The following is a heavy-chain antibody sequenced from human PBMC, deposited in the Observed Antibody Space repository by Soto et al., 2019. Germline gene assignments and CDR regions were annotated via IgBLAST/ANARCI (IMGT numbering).Heavy chain of an antibody. Sequence: QVQLQQWGAGLLKPSETLSLTCVVYGGSFSGYYWSWIRQSPGKGLEWIGGINLRGSTNYNPSLESRVIISVDTSKNQFSLKLPSVTAADTAMYYCARDGFCTSTTCRVGNWFDPWGQGTLVTVSS. J-gene: IGHJ5*02. V-gene: IGHV4-34*01. CDR3: ARDGFCTSTTCRVGNWFDP. CDR1: GGSFSGYY. CDR2: INLRGST. D-gene: IGHD2-2*01.